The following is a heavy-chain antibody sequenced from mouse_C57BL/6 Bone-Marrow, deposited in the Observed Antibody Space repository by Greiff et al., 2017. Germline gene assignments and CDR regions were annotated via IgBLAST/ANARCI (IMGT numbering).Heavy chain of an antibody. CDR1: GFTFSDYY. CDR2: ISNGGGST. CDR3: ARLGLLLRDFDV. V-gene: IGHV5-12*01. Sequence: EVMLVESGGGLVQPGGSLKLSCAASGFTFSDYYMYWVRQTPEKRLEWVAYISNGGGSTYYPDTVKGRFTISRDNAKNTLYLQMSRLKSEDTAMYYCARLGLLLRDFDVWGTGTTVTVSS. J-gene: IGHJ1*03. D-gene: IGHD1-1*01.